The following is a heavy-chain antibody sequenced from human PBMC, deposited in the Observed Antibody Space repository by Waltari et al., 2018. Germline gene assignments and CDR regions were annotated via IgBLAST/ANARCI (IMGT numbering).Heavy chain of an antibody. D-gene: IGHD1-26*01. J-gene: IGHJ4*02. CDR3: ARALGASPTIDY. Sequence: EVQLVESGGGLVQPGGSLRLSCAASGFTFSSYWMHWVRQAPGKGLVWVSRINSEGSSTSYADSVNGRFTIFRDNAKNTLYLQMNSLRAEDTAVYYCARALGASPTIDYWGQGTLVTVSS. CDR1: GFTFSSYW. V-gene: IGHV3-74*01. CDR2: INSEGSST.